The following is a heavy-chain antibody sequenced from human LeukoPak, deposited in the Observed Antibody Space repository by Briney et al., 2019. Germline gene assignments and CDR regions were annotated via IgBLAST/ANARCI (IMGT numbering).Heavy chain of an antibody. CDR2: IYYSGST. CDR1: GGSISSSSYY. V-gene: IGHV4-39*07. CDR3: ARGGARSPQRAFDI. Sequence: PSETLSLTCTVSGGSISSSSYYWGWIRRPPGKGLEWIGSIYYSGSTYYNPSLKSRVTISVDRSKNQFSLKLSSVTAADTAVYYCARGGARSPQRAFDIWGQGTMVTVSS. J-gene: IGHJ3*02. D-gene: IGHD1-26*01.